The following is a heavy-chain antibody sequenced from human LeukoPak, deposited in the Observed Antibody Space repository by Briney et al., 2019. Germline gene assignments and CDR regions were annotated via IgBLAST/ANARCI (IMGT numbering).Heavy chain of an antibody. V-gene: IGHV4-34*01. CDR2: INHNGST. J-gene: IGHJ5*02. CDR3: ARSSNLAYNWFDP. CDR1: GGSFSGYH. Sequence: PSETLSLTCGVHGGSFSGYHWSWIRQPPEKGLEWIGEINHNGSTNYNSSLKSRVTISVDTSKNQFSLKLSSVTAADTAVYYCARSSNLAYNWFDPWGQGTLVTVSS. D-gene: IGHD2-2*01.